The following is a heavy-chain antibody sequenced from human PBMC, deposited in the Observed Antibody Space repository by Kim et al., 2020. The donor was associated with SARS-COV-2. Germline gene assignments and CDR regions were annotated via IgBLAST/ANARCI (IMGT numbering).Heavy chain of an antibody. CDR2: IYSGGST. D-gene: IGHD5-18*01. J-gene: IGHJ6*02. V-gene: IGHV3-66*02. Sequence: GGSLRLSCAASGFTVSSNYMSWVRQAPGKGLEWVSVIYSGGSTYYADSVKGRFTISRDNSKNTLYLQMNSLRAEDTAVYYCARELLDTAMVVPSYGMDVWGQGTTVTVSS. CDR3: ARELLDTAMVVPSYGMDV. CDR1: GFTVSSNY.